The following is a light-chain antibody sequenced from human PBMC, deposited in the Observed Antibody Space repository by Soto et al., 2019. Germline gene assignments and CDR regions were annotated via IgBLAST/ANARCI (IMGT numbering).Light chain of an antibody. CDR3: QQSYSTPRD. V-gene: IGKV1-39*01. CDR1: QSISNS. CDR2: AAS. Sequence: DIQMTQSPSSLSASVGDRVTITCRASQSISNSLNWYQQKPGRAPKVRIYAASSLQRGVPSRVSGRGSGTDFILTISSLQPEDFATYYCQQSYSTPRDFGQGTRLEIK. J-gene: IGKJ5*01.